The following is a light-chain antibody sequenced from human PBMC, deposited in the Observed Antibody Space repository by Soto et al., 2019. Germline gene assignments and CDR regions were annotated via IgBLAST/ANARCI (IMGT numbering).Light chain of an antibody. J-gene: IGKJ4*01. CDR1: QSISSW. CDR2: DAS. CDR3: QQYVSYR. V-gene: IGKV1-5*01. Sequence: DIQMTQSPSTLSASVGDRVTITCRASQSISSWLAWYQQKPGKAPKLLIYDASSLESGVPSRFSGSGSVTEFTLTISSLQPDDFATYYCQQYVSYRFGGGTKVEIK.